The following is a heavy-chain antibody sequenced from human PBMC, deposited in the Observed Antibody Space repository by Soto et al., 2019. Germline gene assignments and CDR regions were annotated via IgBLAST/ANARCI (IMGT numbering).Heavy chain of an antibody. J-gene: IGHJ4*02. Sequence: EVQLVESGGGLVQPGGSLRLSCAASGFSITNTWMHWVRQAPGKGLEWVGRVKSKADGGTADYAAPVKGRFTVSRDDSKNTQYLQMNSLKMDDTAVYYCTSYPDFWRGHTPVWGQRTLVNVSS. D-gene: IGHD3-3*01. CDR2: VKSKADGGTA. CDR1: GFSITNTW. CDR3: TSYPDFWRGHTPV. V-gene: IGHV3-15*07.